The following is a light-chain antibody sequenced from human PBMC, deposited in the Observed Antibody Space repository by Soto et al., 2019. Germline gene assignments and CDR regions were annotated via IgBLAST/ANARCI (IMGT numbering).Light chain of an antibody. CDR2: DND. Sequence: QAVVTQPPSVSAAPGQKVTISCSGASSNIGSHFVSWYQQVPGTAPRLLIYDNDKRDSGTPDRFSGSKSGTSAALGITGLQTGDEADYYCATWDVSLSVGVFGGGTKLTVL. J-gene: IGLJ2*01. CDR3: ATWDVSLSVGV. CDR1: SSNIGSHF. V-gene: IGLV1-51*01.